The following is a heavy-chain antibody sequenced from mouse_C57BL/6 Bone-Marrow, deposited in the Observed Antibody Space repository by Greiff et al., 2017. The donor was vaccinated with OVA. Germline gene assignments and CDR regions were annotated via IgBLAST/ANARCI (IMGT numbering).Heavy chain of an antibody. Sequence: EVQLQQSGPVLVKPGASVKMSCKASGYTFTDYYMNWVKQSPGKSLEWIGVINPYNGGTSYNQKFKGKSTLTVDKSSSTAYMELNSLRSEDSAVYYCARYSLRDSFAYWGQGTLVTVSA. J-gene: IGHJ3*01. V-gene: IGHV1-19*01. CDR1: GYTFTDYY. CDR3: ARYSLRDSFAY. CDR2: INPYNGGT.